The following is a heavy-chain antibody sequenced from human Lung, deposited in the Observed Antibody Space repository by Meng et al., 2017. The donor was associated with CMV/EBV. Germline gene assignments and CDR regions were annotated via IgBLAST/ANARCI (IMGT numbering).Heavy chain of an antibody. Sequence: SCAASGFRFSSYWMHWVRQAPGKGLVWVSRLNSDGSGTSSADSVKGRFTISRDYAKNTVYLQMNNLRAEDTAIYYCARDDGSYGSLNGMDVWGRGXTVTVSS. D-gene: IGHD5-18*01. CDR1: GFRFSSYW. V-gene: IGHV3-74*01. CDR3: ARDDGSYGSLNGMDV. CDR2: LNSDGSGT. J-gene: IGHJ6*02.